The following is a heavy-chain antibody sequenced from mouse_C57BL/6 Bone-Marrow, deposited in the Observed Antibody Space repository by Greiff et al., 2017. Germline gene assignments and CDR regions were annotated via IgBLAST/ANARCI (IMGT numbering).Heavy chain of an antibody. CDR1: GFTISSYG. D-gene: IGHD1-1*01. CDR3: SRQRGLRYAMDY. CDR2: IGSGGSYT. Sequence: EVKVVESGGDLVKPGGSLKLSCAASGFTISSYGMSWVRQTPDKRLEWVATIGSGGSYTYYPDSVKGRFTISRDNAKNTLYLQMSSLKSEDTAMYYCSRQRGLRYAMDYWGQGTSVTVSS. V-gene: IGHV5-6*01. J-gene: IGHJ4*01.